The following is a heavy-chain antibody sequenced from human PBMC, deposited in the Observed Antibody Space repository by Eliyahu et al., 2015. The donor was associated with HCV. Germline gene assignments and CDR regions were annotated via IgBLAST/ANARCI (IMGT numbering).Heavy chain of an antibody. Sequence: QLQLQESGPGLVKPSETLSLTCTVSGGSISSSSYYWGWIRPPPGKGLEWVGSFYYSGSTYYNPSLKSRVTISVDTSKNQFSLKLSSVTAADTAVYYCARRAPYYDILTGYYSGPLEDVWGQGTTVTVSS. J-gene: IGHJ6*02. CDR2: FYYSGST. D-gene: IGHD3-9*01. CDR3: ARRAPYYDILTGYYSGPLEDV. V-gene: IGHV4-39*01. CDR1: GGSISSSSYY.